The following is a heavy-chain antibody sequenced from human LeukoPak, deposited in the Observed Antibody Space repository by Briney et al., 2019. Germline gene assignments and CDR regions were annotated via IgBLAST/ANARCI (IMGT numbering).Heavy chain of an antibody. CDR2: IYYSGST. V-gene: IGHV4-31*03. CDR1: GGSISSGGYY. Sequence: PSETLSLTCTVSGGSISSGGYYWSWIRQHPGKGPEWIGYIYYSGSTYYNPSLKSRVTISVDTSKNQFSLKLSSVTAADTAVYYCARGVWFGELSAFDYWGQGTLVTVSS. J-gene: IGHJ4*02. D-gene: IGHD3-10*01. CDR3: ARGVWFGELSAFDY.